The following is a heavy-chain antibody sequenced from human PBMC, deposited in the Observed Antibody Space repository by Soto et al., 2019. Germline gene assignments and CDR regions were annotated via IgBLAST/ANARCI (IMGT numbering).Heavy chain of an antibody. V-gene: IGHV3-23*01. CDR3: AKRISGWYYADY. D-gene: IGHD6-19*01. CDR1: GFIFSNFA. J-gene: IGHJ4*02. Sequence: EVQLLESGGGLVQPGGSLRLSCAASGFIFSNFAMSWVRQAPGKGLEWVSAITGPGAGTYYADSVKGRFTITRDNSMNPLYLQMNRLRAEDTAVYYCAKRISGWYYADYWGQGILVTVSS. CDR2: ITGPGAGT.